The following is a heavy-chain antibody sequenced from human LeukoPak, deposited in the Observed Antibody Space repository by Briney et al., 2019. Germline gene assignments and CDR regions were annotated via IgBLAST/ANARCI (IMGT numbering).Heavy chain of an antibody. CDR1: GFSFNSYV. CDR3: AKDSHYYDSSGYYTGNWFDP. J-gene: IGHJ5*02. V-gene: IGHV3-23*01. CDR2: ISGSGGST. D-gene: IGHD3-22*01. Sequence: GSLRLSCVVSGFSFNSYVMSWVRQAPGKGLEWVSAISGSGGSTYYADSVKGRFTISRDNSKNTLYLQMNSLRAEDTAVYYCAKDSHYYDSSGYYTGNWFDPWGQGTLVTVSS.